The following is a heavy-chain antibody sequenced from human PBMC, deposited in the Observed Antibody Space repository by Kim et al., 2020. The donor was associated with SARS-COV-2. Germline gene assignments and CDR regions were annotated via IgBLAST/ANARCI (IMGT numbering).Heavy chain of an antibody. Sequence: NQHYGVYVKGRFTISRDNSKNTISLDMNNLRPDDTAVYYCAREASAGFDYWGQGALVTVSS. V-gene: IGHV3-30*03. D-gene: IGHD6-13*01. J-gene: IGHJ4*02. CDR2: NQ. CDR3: AREASAGFDY.